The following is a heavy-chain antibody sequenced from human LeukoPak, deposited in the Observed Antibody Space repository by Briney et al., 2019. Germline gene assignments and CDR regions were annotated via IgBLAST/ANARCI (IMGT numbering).Heavy chain of an antibody. D-gene: IGHD3-3*01. Sequence: PGGSLRLSCAASGFTFSSYWIHWVRQAPGKGLVWVSRINSDGSSTSYADSVKGRFTISRDNAKNTLYLQMNRLRAEDTAVYYCARGDYDFWSGYPIDYWGQGTLVTVSS. J-gene: IGHJ4*02. CDR1: GFTFSSYW. V-gene: IGHV3-74*01. CDR3: ARGDYDFWSGYPIDY. CDR2: INSDGSST.